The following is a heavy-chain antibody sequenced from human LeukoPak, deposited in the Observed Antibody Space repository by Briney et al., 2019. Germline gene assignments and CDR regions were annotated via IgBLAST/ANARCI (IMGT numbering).Heavy chain of an antibody. D-gene: IGHD6-13*01. J-gene: IGHJ3*02. CDR1: GGSISSYY. CDR2: IYYSGST. CDR3: ARDWSGDRIAARPGWAFDI. V-gene: IGHV4-59*01. Sequence: PSETLSLTCTVSGGSISSYYWSWIRQPPGKGLEWIGYIYYSGSTNYNPSLKSRVTISVDTSKNQFSLKLSSVTAADTAVYYCARDWSGDRIAARPGWAFDIWGQGTMVTVSS.